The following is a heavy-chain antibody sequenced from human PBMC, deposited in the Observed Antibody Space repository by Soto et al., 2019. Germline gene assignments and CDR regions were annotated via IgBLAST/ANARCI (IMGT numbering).Heavy chain of an antibody. CDR1: GGTFSSYA. J-gene: IGHJ6*02. Sequence: ASVKVSCKASGGTFSSYAISWVRQAPGQGLEWMGGIIPIFGTANYAQKFQGRVTITADESTSTAYMELSSLRSEDTAVYYCARVGVKQLPRLYGMDVWGQGTTVTVS. D-gene: IGHD6-6*01. CDR2: IIPIFGTA. V-gene: IGHV1-69*13. CDR3: ARVGVKQLPRLYGMDV.